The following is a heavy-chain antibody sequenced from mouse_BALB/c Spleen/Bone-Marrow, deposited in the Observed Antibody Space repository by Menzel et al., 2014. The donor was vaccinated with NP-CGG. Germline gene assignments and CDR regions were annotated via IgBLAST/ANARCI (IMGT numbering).Heavy chain of an antibody. V-gene: IGHV2-2*01. J-gene: IGHJ4*01. Sequence: VKLVESGPGLVQPSQSLSITCTVSGLSLTSDGIHWVRQSPRKGLEWLGVIWSGGSTDYNEAFISRLNVSKDNSKSQVFFIMNSLQADDTAIYYCARNGHYYAMDFWGQGTSVTVSS. CDR2: IWSGGST. CDR1: GLSLTSDG. CDR3: ARNGHYYAMDF.